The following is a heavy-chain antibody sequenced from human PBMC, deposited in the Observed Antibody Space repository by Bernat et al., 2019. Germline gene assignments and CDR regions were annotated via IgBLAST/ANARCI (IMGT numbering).Heavy chain of an antibody. D-gene: IGHD3-16*01. J-gene: IGHJ4*02. V-gene: IGHV3-30-3*01. CDR3: ERDHGRLIPFDY. CDR1: GFTFSSYA. CDR2: ILYDGCNK. Sequence: QVPLVESGGGVVQPGRSLRLSCAASGFTFSSYAMHWVRQAPGKGLEWVAVILYDGCNKYCADSVEGRFTISRDNSKNTLYLQLNSLRAEETAVYYGERDHGRLIPFDYWGQGTLVTVSS.